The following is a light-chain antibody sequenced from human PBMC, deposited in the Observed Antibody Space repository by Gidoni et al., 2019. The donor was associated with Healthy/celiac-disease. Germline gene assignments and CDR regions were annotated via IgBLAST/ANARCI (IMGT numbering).Light chain of an antibody. Sequence: EIVLTQSPGTLSLSPGERATLSCRASQSVSSSYLAWYQQKPGQAPRLLIYGASSRATGIPDRFSGSWSGTDFTLTISRLEPEDFAVYYCQQYGSSPRTFXXXTKVEIK. J-gene: IGKJ1*01. CDR2: GAS. V-gene: IGKV3-20*01. CDR3: QQYGSSPRT. CDR1: QSVSSSY.